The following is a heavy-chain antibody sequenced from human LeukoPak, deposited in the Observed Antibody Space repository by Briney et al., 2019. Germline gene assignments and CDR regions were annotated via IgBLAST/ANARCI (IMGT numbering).Heavy chain of an antibody. CDR3: ARDSDAGFDY. Sequence: PGGSLRLSCAASGFTFSRFWMHWVRQAPGKGLVWVARASSDGSSTVYADSVKGRFTISRDNAKKTLYLQMKNLRAEDTAIYYCARDSDAGFDYWGQGTLVTVSS. V-gene: IGHV3-74*01. CDR2: ASSDGSST. CDR1: GFTFSRFW. J-gene: IGHJ4*02.